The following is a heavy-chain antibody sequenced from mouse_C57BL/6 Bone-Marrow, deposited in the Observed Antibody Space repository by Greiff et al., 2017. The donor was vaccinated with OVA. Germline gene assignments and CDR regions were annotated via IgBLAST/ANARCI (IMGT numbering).Heavy chain of an antibody. V-gene: IGHV1-69*01. J-gene: IGHJ4*01. CDR1: GYTFTSYW. CDR2: IDPSDSYT. CDR3: ARCGYYGAMDY. D-gene: IGHD2-3*01. Sequence: QVQLQQPGAELVMPGASVKLSCKASGYTFTSYWMHWVKQRPGQGLEWIGEIDPSDSYTNYNQKFKGKSTLTVDKSSSTAYMQLSSLTSEDSAFYYCARCGYYGAMDYWGQGTSVTVSS.